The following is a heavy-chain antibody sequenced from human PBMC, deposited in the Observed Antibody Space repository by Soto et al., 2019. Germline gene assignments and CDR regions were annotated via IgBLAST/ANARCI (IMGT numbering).Heavy chain of an antibody. J-gene: IGHJ6*02. D-gene: IGHD1-26*01. Sequence: SETLSLTCSVSGGSISGGTYFWDWIRQPPGKGLEWIGSIQYSGGTYYNPSLESRVTISVDTSKSQFSLRLSSVTAADTAMYYCARREDTSRVGGLDVWGQGTPVTVSS. CDR1: GGSISGGTYF. V-gene: IGHV4-39*01. CDR2: IQYSGGT. CDR3: ARREDTSRVGGLDV.